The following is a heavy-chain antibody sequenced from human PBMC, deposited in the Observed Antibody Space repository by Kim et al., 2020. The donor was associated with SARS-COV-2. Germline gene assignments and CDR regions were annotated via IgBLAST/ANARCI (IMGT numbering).Heavy chain of an antibody. Sequence: YSQKFQGRVTITRDTSASTAYMELSSLRSEDTAVYYCAGGRGIAAGAFDIWGQGTMVTVSS. D-gene: IGHD6-13*01. CDR3: AGGRGIAAGAFDI. J-gene: IGHJ3*02. V-gene: IGHV1-3*01.